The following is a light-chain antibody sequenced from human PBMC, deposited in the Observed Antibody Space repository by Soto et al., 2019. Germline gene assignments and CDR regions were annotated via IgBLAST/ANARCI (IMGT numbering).Light chain of an antibody. CDR1: SSDVGAYNS. CDR3: CSSAPESTYV. Sequence: QSALAQPASVSGSPGQSITISCTVTSSDVGAYNSVSWYQQHPHRAPQVIIYKGTQRPSGVSNRFSGSTSGNAASLIISALQADDEADYFCCSSAPESTYVFGTGTKVTLL. V-gene: IGLV2-23*01. J-gene: IGLJ1*01. CDR2: KGT.